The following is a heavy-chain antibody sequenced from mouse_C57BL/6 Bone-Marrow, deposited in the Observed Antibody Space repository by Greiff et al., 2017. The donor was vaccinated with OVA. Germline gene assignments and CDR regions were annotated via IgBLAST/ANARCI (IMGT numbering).Heavy chain of an antibody. D-gene: IGHD2-5*01. CDR1: GYTFTDYY. V-gene: IGHV1-26*01. Sequence: EVQLQQSGPELVKPGASVKISCKASGYTFTDYYMNWVKQSHGKSLEWIGDINPNNGGTSYNQKFKGKATLTVDKSSSTAYMELRSLTSEDSAVYYCAKGESNYDYWGQGTTLTVSS. CDR3: AKGESNYDY. J-gene: IGHJ2*01. CDR2: INPNNGGT.